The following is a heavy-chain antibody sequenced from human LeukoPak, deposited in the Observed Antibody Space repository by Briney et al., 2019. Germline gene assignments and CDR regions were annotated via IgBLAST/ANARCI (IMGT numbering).Heavy chain of an antibody. D-gene: IGHD3-22*01. Sequence: PGGSLRLSCAASGFSFSNYGMHWVRQAPGKGLEWVAFIRYDGSKIFYADSVKGRFTISRDNSKNTLYLQMNSLRVEDTAVYFCAKGRSYYDSSGYHLHYWGQGTLVTVSS. V-gene: IGHV3-30*02. J-gene: IGHJ4*02. CDR1: GFSFSNYG. CDR3: AKGRSYYDSSGYHLHY. CDR2: IRYDGSKI.